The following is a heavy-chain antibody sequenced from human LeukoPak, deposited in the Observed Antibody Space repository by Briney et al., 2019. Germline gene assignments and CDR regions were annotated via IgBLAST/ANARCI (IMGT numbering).Heavy chain of an antibody. V-gene: IGHV4-34*01. J-gene: IGHJ4*02. CDR3: ARGLWFGESRPYYYDY. CDR2: INDSGST. Sequence: SETLSLTCVVYGGSFSGYYWSWIRPPPGKGLGWIGEINDSGSTNYKQSLRSRITMSVDTFMNQCSVKMRSVSAADTADYYCARGLWFGESRPYYYDYWGQGNQVTVST. CDR1: GGSFSGYY. D-gene: IGHD3-10*01.